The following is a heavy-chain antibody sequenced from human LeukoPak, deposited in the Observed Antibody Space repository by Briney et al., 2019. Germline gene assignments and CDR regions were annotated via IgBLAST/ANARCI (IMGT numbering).Heavy chain of an antibody. D-gene: IGHD6-13*01. CDR3: ARSASDKYSSSDY. Sequence: GGSLRLSCAASGFTFSDYYMSWIRQAPGKGLEWVSYISSSSSYTNYADSVNGRFTISRDNAKTSLYLQMNSLRAEDTAVYYCARSASDKYSSSDYWGQGTLVTVSS. CDR2: ISSSSSYT. CDR1: GFTFSDYY. V-gene: IGHV3-11*06. J-gene: IGHJ4*02.